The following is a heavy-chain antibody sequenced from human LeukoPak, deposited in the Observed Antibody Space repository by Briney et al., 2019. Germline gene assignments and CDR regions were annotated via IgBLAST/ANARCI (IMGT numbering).Heavy chain of an antibody. Sequence: GGSLGLSCAVSGLTFSGAWMNWVRQAPGKGLEWVGRIRSNVDGGTADYNVPVRGRFTISRDDSESTLFLQMNSLRPEDTAIYYCTRGYTYSAYWGRGTLVAVS. D-gene: IGHD5-12*01. CDR3: TRGYTYSAY. CDR1: GLTFSGAW. J-gene: IGHJ4*02. CDR2: IRSNVDGGTA. V-gene: IGHV3-15*07.